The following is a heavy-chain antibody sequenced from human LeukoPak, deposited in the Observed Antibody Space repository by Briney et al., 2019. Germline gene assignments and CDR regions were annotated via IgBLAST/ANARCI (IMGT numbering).Heavy chain of an antibody. CDR1: GYTFTGYY. CDR2: ISPNSGDT. J-gene: IGHJ4*02. CDR3: ARGPRFSSGSYQVY. Sequence: ASVKVSCKASGYTFTGYYMHWVRQAPGQGLEWMGWISPNSGDTNYAQKFQGRVTMTRDTSISTAYMELSRLRSDDTAVYYCARGPRFSSGSYQVYWGQGTLVTVSS. D-gene: IGHD3-10*01. V-gene: IGHV1-2*02.